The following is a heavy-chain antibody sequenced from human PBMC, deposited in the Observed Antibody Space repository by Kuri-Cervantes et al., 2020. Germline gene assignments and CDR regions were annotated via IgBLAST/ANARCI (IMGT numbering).Heavy chain of an antibody. CDR3: LRAGITVTPFYFDY. J-gene: IGHJ4*02. CDR1: GFTFSDHY. CDR2: IRNKINSYTT. D-gene: IGHD4-17*01. Sequence: GGSLRLSCVASGFTFSDHYMDWVRQAPGKGLEWIARIRNKINSYTTEYAASVKGRFTVSRDDSKNSMFLQMNSLQSEDTAVYYCLRAGITVTPFYFDYWGRGTLVTVSS. V-gene: IGHV3-72*01.